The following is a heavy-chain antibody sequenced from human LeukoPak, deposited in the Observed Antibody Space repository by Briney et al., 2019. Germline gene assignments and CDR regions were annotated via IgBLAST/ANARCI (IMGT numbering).Heavy chain of an antibody. D-gene: IGHD3-3*01. CDR3: ARRVISEISIDKGNWLDP. CDR2: IYYSGST. V-gene: IGHV4-59*08. J-gene: IGHJ5*02. Sequence: SETPSLTCTVSGGSISSYYWSWIRQPPGKGLEWIGYIYYSGSTNYNPSLTSRISLSVDTSKNQFSLKLSSVTAADTAVYYCARRVISEISIDKGNWLDPWGQGTLVTVSS. CDR1: GGSISSYY.